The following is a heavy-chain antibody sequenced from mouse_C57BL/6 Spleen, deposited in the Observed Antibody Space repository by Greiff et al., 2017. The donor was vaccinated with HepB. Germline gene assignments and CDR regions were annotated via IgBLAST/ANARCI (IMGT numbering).Heavy chain of an antibody. Sequence: ESGPGLVKPSQSLSLTCSVTGYSITSGYYWNWIRQFPGNNLEWMGYISYDGSNNYNPSLKNRISITRDTSKNQFFLKLNSVTTEDTATYYCARGRYDYDSRWYFDVWGTGTTVTVSS. V-gene: IGHV3-6*01. D-gene: IGHD2-4*01. CDR1: GYSITSGYY. CDR3: ARGRYDYDSRWYFDV. CDR2: ISYDGSN. J-gene: IGHJ1*03.